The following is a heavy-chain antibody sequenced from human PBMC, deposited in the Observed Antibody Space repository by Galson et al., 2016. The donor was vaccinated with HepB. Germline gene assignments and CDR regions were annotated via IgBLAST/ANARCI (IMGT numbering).Heavy chain of an antibody. Sequence: SLRLSCAVFGFNLNSYSMNWVRQAPGKGLEWISYITSSSSLIFYPDSVKGRFTISRDNARNSLYLQMNILRDEDTAVYYCARVVYGSGSYYRFYDSWGQGTLVTVSS. D-gene: IGHD3-10*01. CDR2: ITSSSSLI. CDR3: ARVVYGSGSYYRFYDS. V-gene: IGHV3-48*02. CDR1: GFNLNSYS. J-gene: IGHJ4*02.